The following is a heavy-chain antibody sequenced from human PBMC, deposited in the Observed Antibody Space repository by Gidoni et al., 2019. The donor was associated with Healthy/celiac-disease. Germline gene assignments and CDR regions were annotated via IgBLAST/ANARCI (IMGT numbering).Heavy chain of an antibody. CDR1: GGSISSGDYY. CDR3: ARVNYYDSSGYYFGERFDYFDY. J-gene: IGHJ4*02. D-gene: IGHD3-22*01. Sequence: QVQLQESGPGLVKPSQTLSLTCTVSGGSISSGDYYWSWIRQPPGKGLEWIGYIYYSGSTYYNPSLKSRVTISVDTSKNQFSLKLSSVTAADTAVYYCARVNYYDSSGYYFGERFDYFDYWGQGTLVTVSS. V-gene: IGHV4-30-4*01. CDR2: IYYSGST.